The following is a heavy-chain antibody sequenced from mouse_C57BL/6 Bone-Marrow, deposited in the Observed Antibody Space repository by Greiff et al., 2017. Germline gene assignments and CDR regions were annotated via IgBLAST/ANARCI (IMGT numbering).Heavy chain of an antibody. CDR2: IWRGGST. D-gene: IGHD2-3*01. J-gene: IGHJ3*01. V-gene: IGHV2-5*01. CDR1: GFSLTSYG. Sequence: VKLVESGPGLVQPSQSLSITCTVSGFSLTSYGVHWVRQSPGKGLEWLGVIWRGGSTDYNAAFMSRLSITKDNSKSQVFFKMNSLQADDTAIYYCAKNHGYYSWCAYWGQGTLVTVSA. CDR3: AKNHGYYSWCAY.